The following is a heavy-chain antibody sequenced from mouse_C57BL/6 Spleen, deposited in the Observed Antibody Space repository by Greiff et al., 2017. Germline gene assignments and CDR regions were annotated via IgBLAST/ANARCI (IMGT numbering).Heavy chain of an antibody. CDR3: ARSGDDYDDYAMDY. CDR1: GYAFTNYL. V-gene: IGHV1-54*01. CDR2: INPGSGGT. J-gene: IGHJ4*01. Sequence: QVHVKQSGAELVRPGTSVKVSCKASGYAFTNYLIEWVKQRPGPGLEWIGVINPGSGGTNYNEKFKGKATLTADKSSSTAYRQLSSLTSEDSAVYFCARSGDDYDDYAMDYWGQGTSVTVSA. D-gene: IGHD2-4*01.